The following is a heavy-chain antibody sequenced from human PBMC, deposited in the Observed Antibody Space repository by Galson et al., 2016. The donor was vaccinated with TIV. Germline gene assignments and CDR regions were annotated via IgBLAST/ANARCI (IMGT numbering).Heavy chain of an antibody. CDR1: GYTFTTYY. J-gene: IGHJ4*02. D-gene: IGHD5-12*01. CDR3: ARVGRNSGYNL. CDR2: IDPDSGGT. Sequence: QSGAEVKNPGASVKVSCKASGYTFTTYYIHWVRQAPGQGLEWMGWIDPDSGGTHHAKKFHDWVTLSRDTSTSTAYMEVRRLKSDATAVYYCARVGRNSGYNLWGQGTLVTVSS. V-gene: IGHV1-2*04.